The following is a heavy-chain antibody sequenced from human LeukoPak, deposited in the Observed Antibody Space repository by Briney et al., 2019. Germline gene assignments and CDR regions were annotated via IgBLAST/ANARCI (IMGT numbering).Heavy chain of an antibody. Sequence: ASVKVSCKASGYTFTGYYLHWVRLAPGQGLEWMGWINANSGGTDYPQKFQGRVTMTRDTSINTAYMELSRLRSDDTAVYYCAQGSGSYHQEIDYWGQGTLVTVSS. CDR1: GYTFTGYY. CDR2: INANSGGT. CDR3: AQGSGSYHQEIDY. D-gene: IGHD1-26*01. V-gene: IGHV1-2*02. J-gene: IGHJ4*02.